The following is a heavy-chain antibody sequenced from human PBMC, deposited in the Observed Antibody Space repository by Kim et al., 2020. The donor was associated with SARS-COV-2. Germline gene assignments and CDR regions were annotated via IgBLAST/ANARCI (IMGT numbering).Heavy chain of an antibody. V-gene: IGHV3-15*01. J-gene: IGHJ6*02. CDR1: GFTFSNAW. CDR3: TTERWQWLVEGYYYYGMDV. CDR2: IKSKTDGGTT. Sequence: GGSLRLSCAASGFTFSNAWMSWVRQAPGKGLEWVGRIKSKTDGGTTDYAAPVKGRFTISRDDSKNTLYLQMNSLKTEDTAVYYCTTERWQWLVEGYYYYGMDVWGQGTTVTVSS. D-gene: IGHD6-19*01.